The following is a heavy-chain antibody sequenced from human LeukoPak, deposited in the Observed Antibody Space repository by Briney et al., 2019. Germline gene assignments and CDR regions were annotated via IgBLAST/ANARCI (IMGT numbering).Heavy chain of an antibody. D-gene: IGHD3-10*01. CDR3: ARELCFGGRGARTTDFDY. J-gene: IGHJ4*02. CDR2: ISCSSNYI. V-gene: IGHV3-21*01. Sequence: PGGSLRPSCAASGFTFSSYSMNWVRQAPGKGLEWVSSISCSSNYIYYADSVKGRFTISRDNAKNSLYLQMNSLRAEDTAVYYCARELCFGGRGARTTDFDYWGQGTLVTVSS. CDR1: GFTFSSYS.